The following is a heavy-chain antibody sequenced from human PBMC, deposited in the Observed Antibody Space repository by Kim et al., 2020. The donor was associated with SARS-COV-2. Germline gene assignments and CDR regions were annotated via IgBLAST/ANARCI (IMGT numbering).Heavy chain of an antibody. Sequence: GGSLRLSCAASGFTFSSYGMHWVRQAPGKGLEWVAVISYDGSNKYYADSVKGRFTISRDNSKNTLYLQMNSLRAEDTAVYYCAKDLDDYWGQGTLVTVSS. CDR3: AKDLDDY. V-gene: IGHV3-30*18. CDR2: ISYDGSNK. J-gene: IGHJ4*02. CDR1: GFTFSSYG.